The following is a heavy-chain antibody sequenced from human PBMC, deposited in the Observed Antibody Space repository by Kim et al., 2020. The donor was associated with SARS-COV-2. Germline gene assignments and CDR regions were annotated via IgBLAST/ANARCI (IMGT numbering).Heavy chain of an antibody. CDR3: ARDILWFGELYL. CDR1: GFTFSSYE. Sequence: GGSLRLSCAASGFTFSSYEMNWVRQAPGKGLEWVSYISSSGSTIYYADSVKGRFTISRDNAKNSLYLQMNSLRAEDTAVYYCARDILWFGELYLWGQGTLVTVSS. J-gene: IGHJ4*02. D-gene: IGHD3-10*01. V-gene: IGHV3-48*03. CDR2: ISSSGSTI.